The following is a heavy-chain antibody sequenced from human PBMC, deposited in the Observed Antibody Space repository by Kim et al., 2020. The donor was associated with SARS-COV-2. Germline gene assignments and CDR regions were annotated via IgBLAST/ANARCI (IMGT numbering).Heavy chain of an antibody. Sequence: GGSLRLSCAASGFTFSNYAMIWVRQAPGKGLEWVSIISSRGDITYNADSVKGRFTISRDNSKSTLYLQMSSLIAEDMALDYCAKGEVGTDSETFDIWG. V-gene: IGHV3-23*01. CDR2: ISSRGDIT. D-gene: IGHD2-21*02. J-gene: IGHJ3*02. CDR3: AKGEVGTDSETFDI. CDR1: GFTFSNYA.